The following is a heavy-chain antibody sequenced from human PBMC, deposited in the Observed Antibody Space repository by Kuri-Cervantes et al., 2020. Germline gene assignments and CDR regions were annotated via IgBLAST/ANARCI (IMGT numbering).Heavy chain of an antibody. J-gene: IGHJ3*02. Sequence: ASVKVSCKASGYTFTSYDINWVRQATGQGLEWMGWINTNTGNPTYAQCFTGRFVFSLDTSVSTAYLQISSLKAEDTAVYYCASSDCSSTSCYADFLDAFDIWGQGTMVTVSS. CDR1: GYTFTSYD. V-gene: IGHV7-4-1*02. CDR2: INTNTGNP. CDR3: ASSDCSSTSCYADFLDAFDI. D-gene: IGHD2-2*01.